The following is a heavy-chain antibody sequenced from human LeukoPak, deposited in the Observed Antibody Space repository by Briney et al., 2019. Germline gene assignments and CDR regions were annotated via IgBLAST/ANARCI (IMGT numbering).Heavy chain of an antibody. J-gene: IGHJ6*02. CDR2: IYSGGST. Sequence: GGSLRLSCAASGFTFSSYGMSWVRQAPGKGLEWVSVIYSGGSTYYADSVKGRFAISRDNSKNTLYVQMNSLRAEDTAVYYCARARGYSGYESKWYYYGMDVWGQGTTVTVSS. CDR1: GFTFSSYG. D-gene: IGHD5-12*01. V-gene: IGHV3-53*01. CDR3: ARARGYSGYESKWYYYGMDV.